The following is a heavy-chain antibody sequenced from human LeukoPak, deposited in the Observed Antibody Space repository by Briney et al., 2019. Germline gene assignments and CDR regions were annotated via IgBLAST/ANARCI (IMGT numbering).Heavy chain of an antibody. CDR3: ARAPREEPPPYHYYYYGMDV. CDR1: GGSIRSSYYY. J-gene: IGHJ6*02. V-gene: IGHV4-61*05. D-gene: IGHD1-26*01. Sequence: SETLALTCTVSGGSIRSSYYYWGWIRQPPGKGLEWIGYIYYSGSTNYNPSLKSRVTISVDTSKNQFSLKLSSVTAADTAVYYRARAPREEPPPYHYYYYGMDVWGQGTTVTVSS. CDR2: IYYSGST.